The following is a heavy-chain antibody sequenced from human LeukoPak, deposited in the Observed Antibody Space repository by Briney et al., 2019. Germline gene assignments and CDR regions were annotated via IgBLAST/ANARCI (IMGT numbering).Heavy chain of an antibody. Sequence: SETLSLTCGVSGGSVTSTNYWTWVRQPPGKGLELIGEVNLQGFTNYNPSLMGRVAISVDTSENHISLQLTSVTAADTAVYYCAREGGPYRPLDYSGQGTLVTVSS. V-gene: IGHV4-4*02. J-gene: IGHJ4*02. CDR3: AREGGPYRPLDY. CDR2: VNLQGFT. CDR1: GGSVTSTNY.